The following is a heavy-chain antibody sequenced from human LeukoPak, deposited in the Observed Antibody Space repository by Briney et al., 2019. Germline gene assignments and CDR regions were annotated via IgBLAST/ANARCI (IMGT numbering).Heavy chain of an antibody. Sequence: GGSLRLSCAASGFTFSSYSMNSVRQALGKGLEWVSSISSSSSYIYYADSVKGRFTISRDNAKNSLYLQMNSLRAEDTAVYYCARDQADFGDYIWGSYRNFDYWGQGTLVTVSS. D-gene: IGHD3-16*02. CDR2: ISSSSSYI. CDR3: ARDQADFGDYIWGSYRNFDY. J-gene: IGHJ4*02. V-gene: IGHV3-21*01. CDR1: GFTFSSYS.